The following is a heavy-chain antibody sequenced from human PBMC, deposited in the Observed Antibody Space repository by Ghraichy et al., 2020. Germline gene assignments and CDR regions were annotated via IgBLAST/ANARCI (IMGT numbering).Heavy chain of an antibody. D-gene: IGHD3-16*02. CDR2: ISDSSRYI. V-gene: IGHV3-21*04. Sequence: GGSLRLSCAASGFSFSDYNMHWVRRAPGKGLEWVSSISDSSRYIEYADSVKGRFTISRDNAKNTLYLQMNSLRAEDTAVYYCAKERRLGELSYVFDHWGPGTLVNVSS. CDR3: AKERRLGELSYVFDH. CDR1: GFSFSDYN. J-gene: IGHJ4*02.